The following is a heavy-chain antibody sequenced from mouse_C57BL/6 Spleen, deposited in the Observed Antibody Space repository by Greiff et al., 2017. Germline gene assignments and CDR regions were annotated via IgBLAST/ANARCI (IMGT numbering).Heavy chain of an antibody. CDR3: ARSGDYGSSEGFDY. J-gene: IGHJ2*01. V-gene: IGHV1-26*01. Sequence: EVQLQQSGPELVKPGASVKISCKASGYTFTDYYMNWVKQSHGKSLEWIGDINPNNGGTSYNQKFKGKATLTVDKSSSTAYMELRSLTSEDSAVYYCARSGDYGSSEGFDYWGQGTTLTVSS. CDR2: INPNNGGT. D-gene: IGHD1-1*01. CDR1: GYTFTDYY.